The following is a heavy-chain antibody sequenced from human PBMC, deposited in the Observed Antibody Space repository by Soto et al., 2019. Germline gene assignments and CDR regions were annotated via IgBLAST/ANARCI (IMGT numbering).Heavy chain of an antibody. CDR3: ASDMASSSTVYGMDV. J-gene: IGHJ6*02. V-gene: IGHV3-30-3*01. CDR2: ISYDGSNK. CDR1: GFTFSRYA. Sequence: GGFLRLSYAAAGFTFSRYAMHWVRQASGKGLEWVAVISYDGSNKYYADSVKGRFTISRDNSKNTLYLQMNSLRAEDTAVYYCASDMASSSTVYGMDVWGQGT. D-gene: IGHD3-10*01.